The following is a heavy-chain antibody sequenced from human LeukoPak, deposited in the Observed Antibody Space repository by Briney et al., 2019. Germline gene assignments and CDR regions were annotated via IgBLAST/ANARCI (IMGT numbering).Heavy chain of an antibody. D-gene: IGHD3-22*01. CDR2: ISYDGSNK. V-gene: IGHV3-30*04. J-gene: IGHJ4*02. Sequence: GGSLRLSCAASGFTFSSYAMSWVRQAPGKGLEWVAVISYDGSNKYYADSVKGRFTISRDNSKNTLYLQMNSLRAEDTAVYYCARFEGYSGYWGQGTLVTVSS. CDR1: GFTFSSYA. CDR3: ARFEGYSGY.